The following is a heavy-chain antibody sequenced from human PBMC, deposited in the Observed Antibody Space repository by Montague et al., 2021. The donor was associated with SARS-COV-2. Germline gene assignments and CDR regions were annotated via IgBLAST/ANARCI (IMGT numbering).Heavy chain of an antibody. J-gene: IGHJ6*02. Sequence: SETLSLTCAVSGGSFRGYYWSWIRQPPGKGLEWIGEINHSGSTTYNPSLESRVSISVDTSNKQFTLKVTSVTAADTAVYYCARLGAITLVRGITKADFSNYSMDVWGQGTTVTVSS. V-gene: IGHV4-34*01. D-gene: IGHD3-10*01. CDR3: ARLGAITLVRGITKADFSNYSMDV. CDR2: INHSGST. CDR1: GGSFRGYY.